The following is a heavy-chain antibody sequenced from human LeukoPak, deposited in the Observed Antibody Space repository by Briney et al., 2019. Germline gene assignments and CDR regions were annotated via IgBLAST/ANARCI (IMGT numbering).Heavy chain of an antibody. Sequence: GGSLRLSCTASGFSFSSYSMNWVRQAPGKGLEWISYIRRDGSRIYYADSVEGRFTISRDNAKSSLYLQMDSLRVEDTAVYYCTRDPHALDFWGQGTLVTVSS. D-gene: IGHD2/OR15-2a*01. CDR1: GFSFSSYS. CDR3: TRDPHALDF. J-gene: IGHJ4*02. V-gene: IGHV3-48*01. CDR2: IRRDGSRI.